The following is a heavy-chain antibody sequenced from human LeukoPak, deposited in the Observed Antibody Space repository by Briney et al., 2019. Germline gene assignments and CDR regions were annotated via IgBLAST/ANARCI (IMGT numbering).Heavy chain of an antibody. J-gene: IGHJ4*02. CDR3: AKVLSVGSTGWYWGDFDY. V-gene: IGHV3-7*03. Sequence: GGSLRLSCEGSGFTFSNYWMTWVRQAPEKGLEWVANIKPSGSEKHYADSVEGRFTISRDNAKNSLYLQMNSLRAEDTAVYYCAKVLSVGSTGWYWGDFDYWGQGALVTVSS. CDR2: IKPSGSEK. D-gene: IGHD6-19*01. CDR1: GFTFSNYW.